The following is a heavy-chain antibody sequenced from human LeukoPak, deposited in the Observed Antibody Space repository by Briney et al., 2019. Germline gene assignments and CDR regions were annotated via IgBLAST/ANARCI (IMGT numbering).Heavy chain of an antibody. CDR1: GFTFSSYA. Sequence: PGGSLRLSCAASGFTFSSYAMHWVRQVPGKGLEWVAVISYDGSNKYYADSVKGRFTISRDNSKNTLYLQQNSLRAEDTAVYYCAKPNHSGSYGLLYHFDYWGQGTLVTVSS. CDR2: ISYDGSNK. CDR3: AKPNHSGSYGLLYHFDY. J-gene: IGHJ4*02. V-gene: IGHV3-30-3*02. D-gene: IGHD1-26*01.